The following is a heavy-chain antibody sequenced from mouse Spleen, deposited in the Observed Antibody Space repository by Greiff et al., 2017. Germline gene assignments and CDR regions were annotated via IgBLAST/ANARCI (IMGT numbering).Heavy chain of an antibody. V-gene: IGHV5-12*01. J-gene: IGHJ3*01. D-gene: IGHD4-1*01. CDR3: ARHDLGWFAY. CDR1: GFTFSDYY. Sequence: EVKVEESGGGLVQPGGSLKLSCAASGFTFSDYYMYWVRQTPEKRLEWVAYISNGGGSTYYPDTVKGRFTISRDNAKNTLYLQMSRLKSEDTAMYYCARHDLGWFAYWGQGTLVTVSA. CDR2: ISNGGGST.